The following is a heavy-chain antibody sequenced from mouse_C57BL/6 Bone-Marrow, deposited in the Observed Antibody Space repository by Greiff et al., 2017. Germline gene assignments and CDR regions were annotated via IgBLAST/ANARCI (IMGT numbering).Heavy chain of an antibody. J-gene: IGHJ3*01. CDR1: GYTFTSYG. V-gene: IGHV1-81*01. CDR2: IYPRSGNT. D-gene: IGHD2-2*01. CDR3: AKEGVWF. Sequence: QVQLQQSGAELARPGASVKLSCKASGYTFTSYGISWVKQRTGQGLEWIGEIYPRSGNTYYNEKFKGKDTLTADKSASTAYMELRSLTSEDSAVYFCAKEGVWFWGQGTLVTVSA.